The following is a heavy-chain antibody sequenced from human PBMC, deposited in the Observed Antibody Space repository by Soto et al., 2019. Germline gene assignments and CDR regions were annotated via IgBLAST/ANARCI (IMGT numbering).Heavy chain of an antibody. CDR3: ARDQAPYSSSWSGFDP. CDR1: GGSISSGGYS. V-gene: IGHV4-30-2*01. D-gene: IGHD6-13*01. J-gene: IGHJ5*02. Sequence: QLQLQESGSGLVKPSQTLSLTCAVSGGSISSGGYSWSWIRQPPGKGLEWIGYIYHSGSTYYNPSLMSRVTTSVDRSKNQFSLKLSSVTAADTAVYYCARDQAPYSSSWSGFDPWGQGTLVTVSS. CDR2: IYHSGST.